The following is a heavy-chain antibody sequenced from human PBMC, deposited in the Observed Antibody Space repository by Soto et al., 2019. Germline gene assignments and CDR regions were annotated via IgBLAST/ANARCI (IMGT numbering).Heavy chain of an antibody. J-gene: IGHJ5*02. V-gene: IGHV3-23*01. Sequence: EAQLLESGGGLVQPGGSLRLSCSASGFIFNNYAMSWVRQAPGKGLEWVSGITGYGATTYYAESVKGRFTISRDNSKNTLYLQMSTLTAEDTAFYYCARDPLLYASDWYPNWFGPWGQGTLVTVSS. D-gene: IGHD6-19*01. CDR3: ARDPLLYASDWYPNWFGP. CDR2: ITGYGATT. CDR1: GFIFNNYA.